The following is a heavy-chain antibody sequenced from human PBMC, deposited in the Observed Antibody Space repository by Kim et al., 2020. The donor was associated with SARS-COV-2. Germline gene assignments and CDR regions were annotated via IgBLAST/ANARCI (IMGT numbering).Heavy chain of an antibody. Sequence: ASVKVSCKASGYTFTSYGISWVRQAPGQGLEWMGWISAYNGNTNYAQKLQGRVTMTTDTSTSTAYMELRSLRSDDTAVYYCARVAAPKLWFGELSSQSRFDPWGQGTLVTVSS. J-gene: IGHJ5*02. V-gene: IGHV1-18*01. CDR3: ARVAAPKLWFGELSSQSRFDP. D-gene: IGHD3-10*01. CDR2: ISAYNGNT. CDR1: GYTFTSYG.